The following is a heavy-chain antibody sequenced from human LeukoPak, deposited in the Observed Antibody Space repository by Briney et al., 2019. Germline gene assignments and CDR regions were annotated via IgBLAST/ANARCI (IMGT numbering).Heavy chain of an antibody. D-gene: IGHD3-16*02. Sequence: SVKVSCKASGGTFSSYAISWVREAPGQGLEWMGRIIPILGIANYAQKFQGRVTITADKSTSTAYMELSSLRSEDTAVYYCARSTYDYVWGSYRYDYWGQGTLVTVSS. CDR2: IIPILGIA. J-gene: IGHJ4*02. V-gene: IGHV1-69*04. CDR1: GGTFSSYA. CDR3: ARSTYDYVWGSYRYDY.